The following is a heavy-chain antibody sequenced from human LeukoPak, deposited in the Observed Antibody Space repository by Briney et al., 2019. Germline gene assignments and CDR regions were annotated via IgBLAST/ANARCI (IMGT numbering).Heavy chain of an antibody. CDR2: IVGSSST. J-gene: IGHJ4*02. V-gene: IGHV3-21*01. Sequence: GGSLRLSCAASGXTFSNFAMTWVRQAPGKGLEWVSSIVGSSSTYYADSLKGRFTISRDNAKNSLYLQMNSLRAEDTAVYYCARIGAGSSRDYWGQGTLVTVSS. CDR3: ARIGAGSSRDY. CDR1: GXTFSNFA. D-gene: IGHD6-13*01.